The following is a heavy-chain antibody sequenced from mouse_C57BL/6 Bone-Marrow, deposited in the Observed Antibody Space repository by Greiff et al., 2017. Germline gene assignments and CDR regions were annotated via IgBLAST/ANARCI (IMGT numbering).Heavy chain of an antibody. Sequence: VQLQQPGAELVKPGASVQMSCKASGYTFTSYWITWVQQRPGQGLEWIGYIYPGSGSTNYNETFKSKATLTVDTSSSTAYMQLSSLTSEDSAVYYCASGAAQATNALDYWGQGTSVTVSS. CDR2: IYPGSGST. CDR3: ASGAAQATNALDY. D-gene: IGHD3-2*02. J-gene: IGHJ4*01. CDR1: GYTFTSYW. V-gene: IGHV1-55*01.